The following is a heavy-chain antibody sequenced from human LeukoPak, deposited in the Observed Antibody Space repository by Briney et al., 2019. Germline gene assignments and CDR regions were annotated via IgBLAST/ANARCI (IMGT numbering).Heavy chain of an antibody. D-gene: IGHD2-21*02. Sequence: NPSETLSLTCTVSGGSISSYYWSWIRQPPGKGLEWIGYIYYSGSTNYNPSLKSRVTISVDTSNNQFSLELNSVTAADTAVYYCARGVVVTARGAPVDWYFDLWGRGTLVTVSS. V-gene: IGHV4-59*08. J-gene: IGHJ2*01. CDR2: IYYSGST. CDR1: GGSISSYY. CDR3: ARGVVVTARGAPVDWYFDL.